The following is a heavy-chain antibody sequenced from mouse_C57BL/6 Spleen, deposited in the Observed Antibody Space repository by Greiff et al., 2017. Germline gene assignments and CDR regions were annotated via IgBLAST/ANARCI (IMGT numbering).Heavy chain of an antibody. J-gene: IGHJ2*01. V-gene: IGHV1-50*01. CDR1: GYTFTSYW. CDR3: ARRDHYYGSSSVYFDY. Sequence: QVQLQQPGAELVKPGASVKLSCKASGYTFTSYWMQWVKQRPGQGLEWIGEIDPSDSYTNYNQKFKGKATLTVDTSSSTAHMQLSSLTSEDSAVYYWARRDHYYGSSSVYFDYWGQGTTLTVSS. D-gene: IGHD1-1*01. CDR2: IDPSDSYT.